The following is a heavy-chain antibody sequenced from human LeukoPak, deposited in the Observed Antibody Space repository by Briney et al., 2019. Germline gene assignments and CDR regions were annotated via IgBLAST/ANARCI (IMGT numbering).Heavy chain of an antibody. CDR2: IYTSGST. CDR3: ARDALLGAEDY. Sequence: TSETLSLPCTVSGGSISSGSYYWSWIRQPAGKGLEWIGRIYTSGSTNYNPSLKSRVTISVDTSKNQFSLKLSSVTAADTAVYYCARDALLGAEDYWGQGALGTVSS. V-gene: IGHV4-61*02. CDR1: GGSISSGSYY. D-gene: IGHD7-27*01. J-gene: IGHJ4*02.